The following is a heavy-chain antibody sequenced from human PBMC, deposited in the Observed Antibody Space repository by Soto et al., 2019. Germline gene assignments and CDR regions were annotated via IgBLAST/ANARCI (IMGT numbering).Heavy chain of an antibody. CDR3: AILRYFGEGMGFDP. CDR1: GYTFTNYA. J-gene: IGHJ5*02. Sequence: QDQLVQSGAEVKKPGASVKVSCKASGYTFTNYAMHWVRQAPGQRLEWMGWINAGNGNAKYSQKFQGRVTITRDTSASTDYMELSSLRSEDTAVYSCAILRYFGEGMGFDPWGQGTLVTVSS. CDR2: INAGNGNA. D-gene: IGHD3-9*01. V-gene: IGHV1-3*01.